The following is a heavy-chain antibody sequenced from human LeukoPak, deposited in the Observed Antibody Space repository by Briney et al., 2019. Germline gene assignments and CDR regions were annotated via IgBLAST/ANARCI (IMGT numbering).Heavy chain of an antibody. CDR2: IYPGDSDT. CDR1: GYXFTSYW. V-gene: IGHV5-51*01. J-gene: IGHJ4*02. Sequence: GESLKISCNGSGYXFTSYWIGWVRQMPGKGLEWMGIIYPGDSDTRYSPSFQGQVTISADKSISTAYPQWSSLKASDTAMYYCARHSWDAVNYWGQGTLVTVSS. CDR3: ARHSWDAVNY. D-gene: IGHD1-26*01.